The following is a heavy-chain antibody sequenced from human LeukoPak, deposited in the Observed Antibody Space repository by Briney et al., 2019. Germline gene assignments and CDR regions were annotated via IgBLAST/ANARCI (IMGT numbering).Heavy chain of an antibody. CDR1: GYTFTGYY. V-gene: IGHV1-2*02. CDR3: ARYWAGASYCPSSLDY. Sequence: ASVKVSFKASGYTFTGYYMHWVRQAPGQGLEWMGWINPNSGGTNYAQKFQGRVTMTRDTSISTAYMELSRLRSDDTAVYYCARYWAGASYCPSSLDYWGQGTLVTVSS. J-gene: IGHJ4*02. CDR2: INPNSGGT. D-gene: IGHD2-8*02.